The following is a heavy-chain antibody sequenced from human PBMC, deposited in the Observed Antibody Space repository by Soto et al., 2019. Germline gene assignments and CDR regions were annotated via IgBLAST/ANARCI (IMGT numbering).Heavy chain of an antibody. CDR2: IKNDGSGT. J-gene: IGHJ4*02. D-gene: IGHD3-22*01. CDR1: GFTFSSYW. CDR3: VRGSGEYYDGGGYLGRQ. Sequence: EVQLVESGGGLVQPGGSLRLSCAASGFTFSSYWMHWVRQVPGKGPVWVSRIKNDGSGTYYADSVKGRLTMSRDNAKNTVYLQRNSLRAEDTAVDYCVRGSGEYYDGGGYLGRQWGQGTLVGASS. V-gene: IGHV3-74*01.